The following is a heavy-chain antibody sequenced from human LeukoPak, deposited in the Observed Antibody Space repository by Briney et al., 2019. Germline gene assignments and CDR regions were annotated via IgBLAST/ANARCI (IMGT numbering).Heavy chain of an antibody. J-gene: IGHJ4*02. D-gene: IGHD3-10*01. Sequence: SETLSLTCAVYGGSFSGYYWSWIRQPPGKGLEWIGEINHSGSTNYNPSLKSRVTISADTSKNQFSLRLTSVTAADTAVYYCARLWDYWGQGTLVTVSS. V-gene: IGHV4-34*01. CDR3: ARLWDY. CDR2: INHSGST. CDR1: GGSFSGYY.